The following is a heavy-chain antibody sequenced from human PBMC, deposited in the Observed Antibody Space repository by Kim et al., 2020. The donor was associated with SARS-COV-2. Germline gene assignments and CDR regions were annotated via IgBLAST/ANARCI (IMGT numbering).Heavy chain of an antibody. V-gene: IGHV4-39*01. Sequence: KSRVTISVDTSKKQFSLKLSSVTAADTAVYYCARQPLGYYDSSGYSHFDYWGQGTLVTVSS. J-gene: IGHJ4*02. D-gene: IGHD3-22*01. CDR3: ARQPLGYYDSSGYSHFDY.